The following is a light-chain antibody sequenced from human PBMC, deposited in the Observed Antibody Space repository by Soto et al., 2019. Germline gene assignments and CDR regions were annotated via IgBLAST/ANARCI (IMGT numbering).Light chain of an antibody. CDR2: DSS. Sequence: DIQLTQSPSFLSASVEDRVTISCRASYDFSSSLAWYQQEPGKPPKLLIYDSSTLQTGVPSRFTGSGSGRKFTLTISGLQFGDFATYFCQQLSHYPYTFGQGTKREI. V-gene: IGKV1-9*01. J-gene: IGKJ2*01. CDR1: YDFSSS. CDR3: QQLSHYPYT.